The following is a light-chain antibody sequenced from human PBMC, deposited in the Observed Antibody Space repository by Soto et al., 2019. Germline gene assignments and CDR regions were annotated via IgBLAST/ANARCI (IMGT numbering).Light chain of an antibody. CDR2: GAS. V-gene: IGKV3-20*01. Sequence: FTQSPCILSLSTGERATLSCRASESLSSGFLAWYQQKRGQAPRLLIYGASSRATGIPDRFSGSGSETDFTLTISRLEPEDFAMYYCQQYENSPITFGLGTRLEI. CDR1: ESLSSGF. CDR3: QQYENSPIT. J-gene: IGKJ5*01.